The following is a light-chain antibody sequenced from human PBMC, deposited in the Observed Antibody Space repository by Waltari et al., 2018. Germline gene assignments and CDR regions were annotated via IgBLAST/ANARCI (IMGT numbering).Light chain of an antibody. CDR1: QGVGTY. Sequence: EIVLTQSPATLSLSPGETATLSCRTSQGVGTYLAWYQQKPGQAPRLLIYDASNRATGIPARFRGSGSGTDFTLTISSLEAEDLAIYYCQQRSNWTPHTFGQGARLEIK. CDR3: QQRSNWTPHT. V-gene: IGKV3-11*01. CDR2: DAS. J-gene: IGKJ2*01.